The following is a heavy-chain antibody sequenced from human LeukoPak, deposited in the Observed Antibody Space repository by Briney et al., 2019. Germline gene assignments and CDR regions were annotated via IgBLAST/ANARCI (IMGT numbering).Heavy chain of an antibody. Sequence: GVSLRLSCAASGFTLSTYEMNWFRQAPGEGPEWIAYIRSGGDKTNYAVSVKGRFPISRDDATNSLYLQMNSLRVEDTAVYYCAKGNPRPDWGQGTLVTVSS. CDR3: AKGNPRPD. V-gene: IGHV3-48*03. J-gene: IGHJ4*02. D-gene: IGHD6-25*01. CDR1: GFTLSTYE. CDR2: IRSGGDKT.